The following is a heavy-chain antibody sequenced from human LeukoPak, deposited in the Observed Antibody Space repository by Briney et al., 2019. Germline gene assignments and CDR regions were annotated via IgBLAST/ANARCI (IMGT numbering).Heavy chain of an antibody. CDR3: ARGYSSGWYDPVPAFDI. CDR1: GYTFTSYG. V-gene: IGHV1-18*01. J-gene: IGHJ3*02. Sequence: GASVKVSCKASGYTFTSYGISSVRQAPGQGLEWMGWISAYNGNANYAQKLQGIVTTTTDASTSTAYMELRSLRSDDTDVYYGARGYSSGWYDPVPAFDIWGQGTMVTVSS. CDR2: ISAYNGNA. D-gene: IGHD6-19*01.